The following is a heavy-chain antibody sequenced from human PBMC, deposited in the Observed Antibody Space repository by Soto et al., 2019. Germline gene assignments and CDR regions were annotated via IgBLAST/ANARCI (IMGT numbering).Heavy chain of an antibody. J-gene: IGHJ4*02. CDR2: ISSSSSTI. V-gene: IGHV3-48*02. D-gene: IGHD3-10*01. CDR1: GFTFSSYS. Sequence: GGSLRLSCAASGFTFSSYSMNWVRQAPGKXLEWVSYISSSSSTIYYADSVKGRFTISRDNAKNSLYLQMDTLRDEDTAVYYCARVTYYYGSGSHFYFDYWGQGTLVTVSS. CDR3: ARVTYYYGSGSHFYFDY.